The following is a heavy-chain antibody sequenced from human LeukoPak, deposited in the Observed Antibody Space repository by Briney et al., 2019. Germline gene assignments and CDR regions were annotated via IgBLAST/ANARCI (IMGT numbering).Heavy chain of an antibody. CDR2: INPNSGGT. J-gene: IGHJ4*02. CDR1: GYTFTGYY. CDR3: ARDRTRTGYSSGWCHDY. Sequence: ASVKVFCKASGYTFTGYYMHWVRQAPGQGLEWMVWINPNSGGTNYAQKFQGRVTMTRDTSISTAYMELSRLRSDDTAVYYCARDRTRTGYSSGWCHDYWGQGTLVTVSS. D-gene: IGHD6-19*01. V-gene: IGHV1-2*02.